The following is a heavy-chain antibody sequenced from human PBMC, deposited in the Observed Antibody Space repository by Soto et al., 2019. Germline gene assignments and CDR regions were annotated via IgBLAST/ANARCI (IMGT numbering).Heavy chain of an antibody. D-gene: IGHD4-17*01. Sequence: QVQLQQSGPRLVKPSETLSLTCTVSSGPDRSHNWGWIRQPPGRGLEWIGYVYYTGDTASNPSLRSRVSISADPYTNDISLTLSSVTAADTAVYYCVRQGIDYLHGLVDVWGQGTTVSVSS. CDR3: VRQGIDYLHGLVDV. CDR2: VYYTGDT. CDR1: SGPDRSHN. J-gene: IGHJ6*02. V-gene: IGHV4-59*08.